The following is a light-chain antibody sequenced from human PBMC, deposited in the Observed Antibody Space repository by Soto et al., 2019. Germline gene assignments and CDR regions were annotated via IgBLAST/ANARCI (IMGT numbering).Light chain of an antibody. CDR1: SGSIASNY. Sequence: NFMLTQPHSVSESPGKTVNISCTRSSGSIASNYVQWYQQRPGSSPTTVIYEDNQRPSGVPDRFSGSIDSSSNSASLTISGLKTEDEADYYRQSYESNREVFGGGTKLTVL. V-gene: IGLV6-57*01. CDR3: QSYESNREV. J-gene: IGLJ3*02. CDR2: EDN.